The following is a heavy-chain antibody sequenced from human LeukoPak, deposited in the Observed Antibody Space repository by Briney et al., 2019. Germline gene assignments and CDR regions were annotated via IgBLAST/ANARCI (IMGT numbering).Heavy chain of an antibody. CDR2: IYYSRST. Sequence: SETLSLTCTVSGGSISSSSYYWGWIRQPPGKGVEWIGSIYYSRSTYYNPSLKSRVTISVDTSKNQFSLKLSSVTAADTAVYYCARQRATYYYDSSGPSWYFDLWGRGTLVTVSS. CDR1: GGSISSSSYY. D-gene: IGHD3-22*01. J-gene: IGHJ2*01. CDR3: ARQRATYYYDSSGPSWYFDL. V-gene: IGHV4-39*01.